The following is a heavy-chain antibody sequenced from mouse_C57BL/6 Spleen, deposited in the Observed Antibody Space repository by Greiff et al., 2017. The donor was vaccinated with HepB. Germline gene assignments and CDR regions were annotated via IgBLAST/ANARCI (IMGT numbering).Heavy chain of an antibody. Sequence: EVQLQQSGPELVKPGASVKIPCKASGYTFTDYNMDWVKQSHGKSLEWIGAINPNNGGTIYNQKFKGKATLTVDKSSSTAYMELRSLTSEDTAVYYCARLSIYDGYYAWYFDVWGTGTTVTVSS. D-gene: IGHD2-3*01. V-gene: IGHV1-18*01. J-gene: IGHJ1*03. CDR3: ARLSIYDGYYAWYFDV. CDR1: GYTFTDYN. CDR2: INPNNGGT.